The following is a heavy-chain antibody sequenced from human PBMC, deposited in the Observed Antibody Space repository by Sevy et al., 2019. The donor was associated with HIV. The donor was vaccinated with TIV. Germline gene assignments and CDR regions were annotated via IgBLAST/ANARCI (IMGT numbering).Heavy chain of an antibody. Sequence: ALRLSCAASGFTFSSYGMHWVRQAPGKGLEWVAVISYDGSNKYYADSVKGRFTISRDNSKNTLYLQMNSLRAEDTAVYYCSVPAAMRDYYYGMDVWGQGTTVTVSS. CDR1: GFTFSSYG. J-gene: IGHJ6*02. CDR3: SVPAAMRDYYYGMDV. CDR2: ISYDGSNK. V-gene: IGHV3-30*03. D-gene: IGHD2-2*01.